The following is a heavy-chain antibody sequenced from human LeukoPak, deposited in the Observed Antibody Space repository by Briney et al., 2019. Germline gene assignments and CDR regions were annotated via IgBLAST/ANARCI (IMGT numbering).Heavy chain of an antibody. Sequence: GGSLRLSCAASGFTFSSYAMGWVRQAPGKGLEWVSAISGSGGSTYYADSVKGRFTISRDNSKNTLYLQMNSLRAEDTAVYYCAKRRDIVVVVAARDYFDYWGQGTLVTVSS. D-gene: IGHD2-15*01. CDR3: AKRRDIVVVVAARDYFDY. CDR1: GFTFSSYA. V-gene: IGHV3-23*01. J-gene: IGHJ4*02. CDR2: ISGSGGST.